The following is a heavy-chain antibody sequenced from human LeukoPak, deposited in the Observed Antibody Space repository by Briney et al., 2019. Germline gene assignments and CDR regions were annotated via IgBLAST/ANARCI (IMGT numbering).Heavy chain of an antibody. CDR2: IGQDGSKE. J-gene: IGHJ4*02. Sequence: GGSLRLSCAASGFTFSSYWIHWVRQAPGTGLEWVANIGQDGSKEHYVDSVKGRFTISRDNAKNSLFLQMNNLRGEDTAIYYCAGDISSSGGLEYWGQGTLVTVSS. CDR1: GFTFSSYW. D-gene: IGHD6-6*01. CDR3: AGDISSSGGLEY. V-gene: IGHV3-7*04.